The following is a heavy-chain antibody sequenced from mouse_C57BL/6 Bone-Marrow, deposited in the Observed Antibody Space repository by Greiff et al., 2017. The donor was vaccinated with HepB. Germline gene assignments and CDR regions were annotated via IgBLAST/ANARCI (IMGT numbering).Heavy chain of an antibody. CDR2: IDPSDSYT. J-gene: IGHJ1*03. Sequence: QVQLQQPGAELVMPGASVKLSCKASGYTFPSYWMHWVKQRPGQGLEWIGEIDPSDSYTNYNQKFKGKSTLTVDKSSSTAYMQLSSLTSEDSAVYYCARGIFRGYFDVWGTGTTVTVSS. CDR1: GYTFPSYW. V-gene: IGHV1-69*01. CDR3: ARGIFRGYFDV.